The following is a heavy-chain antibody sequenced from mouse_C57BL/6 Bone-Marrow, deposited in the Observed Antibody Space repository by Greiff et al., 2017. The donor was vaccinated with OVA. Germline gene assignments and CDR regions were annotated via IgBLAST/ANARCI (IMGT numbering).Heavy chain of an antibody. Sequence: VQLQPSGAELVRPGASVKLSCTASGFNIKDDYMHWVKERPEQGLEWIGWIDPENGDTEYASKFQGKATITADTSSKTVYLQLSSLTSEDTAVYYCTTYRYWGQGTTLTVSS. J-gene: IGHJ2*01. CDR2: IDPENGDT. CDR1: GFNIKDDY. CDR3: TTYRY. V-gene: IGHV14-4*01.